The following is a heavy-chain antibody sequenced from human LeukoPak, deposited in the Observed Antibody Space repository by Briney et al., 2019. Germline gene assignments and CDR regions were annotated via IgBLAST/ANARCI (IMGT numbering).Heavy chain of an antibody. CDR2: ISSSSSYI. V-gene: IGHV3-21*01. J-gene: IGHJ4*02. CDR3: AREMSWGSGSYSD. Sequence: GGSLRLSCAASGFTFSSYSMNWVRQAPGKGLEWVSSISSSSSYIYYADSVKGRFTISRDNAKNSLYLQMNSLRAEDTAVYYCAREMSWGSGSYSDWGQGTLVAVSS. CDR1: GFTFSSYS. D-gene: IGHD3-10*01.